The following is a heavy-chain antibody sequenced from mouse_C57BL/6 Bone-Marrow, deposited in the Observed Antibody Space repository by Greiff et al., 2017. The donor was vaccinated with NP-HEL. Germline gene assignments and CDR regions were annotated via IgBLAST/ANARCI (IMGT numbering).Heavy chain of an antibody. Sequence: EVKLVESGEGLVKPGGSLKLSCAASGFTFSSYAMSWVRQTPEKRLEWVAYISSGGDYIYYADTVKGRFTISRDNARNTLYLQMSSLKSEDTAMYDCTRDWATAQGYYAMDYWGQGTSVTVSS. CDR2: ISSGGDYI. J-gene: IGHJ4*01. CDR1: GFTFSSYA. D-gene: IGHD3-2*02. CDR3: TRDWATAQGYYAMDY. V-gene: IGHV5-9-1*02.